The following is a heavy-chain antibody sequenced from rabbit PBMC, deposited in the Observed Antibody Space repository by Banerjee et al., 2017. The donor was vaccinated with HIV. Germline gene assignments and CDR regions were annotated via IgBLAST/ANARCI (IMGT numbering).Heavy chain of an antibody. CDR2: INTGSGGA. J-gene: IGHJ5*01. D-gene: IGHD8-1*01. Sequence: QQLEESGGDLVKPGAYLTLTCTVSGIDLSSGYDMCWVRQAPGKGLEWIACINTGSGGAYYANWAKGRFTISKTSSTTVTLQMTSLTVADTATYFCARDSSYVGANWLDLWGPGTLVTVS. V-gene: IGHV1S40*01. CDR3: ARDSSYVGANWLDL. CDR1: GIDLSSGYD.